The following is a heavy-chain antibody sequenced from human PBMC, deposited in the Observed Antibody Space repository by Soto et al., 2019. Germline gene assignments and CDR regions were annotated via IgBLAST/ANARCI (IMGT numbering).Heavy chain of an antibody. Sequence: EVQLVESGGGLVKPGGSLRLSCAASGFTFSSYSMNWVRQAPGKVLEWVSSISSSSSYIYYADSVKGRFTISRDNAKNSLYLQMNSPRAQDPAVYYCARTPQQWLVYWYFDLWGRGTRVTVSS. CDR2: ISSSSSYI. D-gene: IGHD6-19*01. J-gene: IGHJ2*01. V-gene: IGHV3-21*01. CDR1: GFTFSSYS. CDR3: ARTPQQWLVYWYFDL.